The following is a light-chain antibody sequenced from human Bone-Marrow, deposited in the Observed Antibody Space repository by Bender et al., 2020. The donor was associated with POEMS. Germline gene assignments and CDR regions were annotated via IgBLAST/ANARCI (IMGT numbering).Light chain of an antibody. CDR2: DVT. J-gene: IGLJ3*02. CDR3: SSYTTSGTVV. CDR1: SNDVGSYTL. V-gene: IGLV2-14*02. Sequence: QSALTQPASVSGSPGQSITISCTGTSNDVGSYTLVSWYQQHAGRAPKLMIYDVTNRPSGVPDRFSGSKSGDTASLTISGLQPEDDNYYYCSSYTTSGTVVFGGGTKLTVL.